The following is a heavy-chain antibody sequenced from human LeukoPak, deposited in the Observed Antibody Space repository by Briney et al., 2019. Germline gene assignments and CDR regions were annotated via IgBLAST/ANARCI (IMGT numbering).Heavy chain of an antibody. CDR3: AREAPSWGGPFDI. CDR1: GGSISSYY. CDR2: IYYSGST. D-gene: IGHD6-13*01. J-gene: IGHJ3*02. V-gene: IGHV4-59*01. Sequence: SETLSLTCTVSGGSISSYYWSWIRQPPGKGLEWIGYIYYSGSTNYNPSLKSRVTISVDTSKNQFSLKLSSVTAADTAVYYCAREAPSWGGPFDIWGQGTMVTVSS.